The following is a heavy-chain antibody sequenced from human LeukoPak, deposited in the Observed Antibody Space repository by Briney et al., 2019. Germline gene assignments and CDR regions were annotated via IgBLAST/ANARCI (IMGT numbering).Heavy chain of an antibody. D-gene: IGHD3-22*01. V-gene: IGHV3-53*04. CDR3: AGSYYDSSGSTAY. J-gene: IGHJ4*02. CDR1: GFTVSSNY. Sequence: TGGSLRLSCAASGFTVSSNYMSWVRQAPGKWLEWVSVIYSGGSAYYADSVKGRFTISRHNSKNTLYLQMNSLRAEDTAVYYCAGSYYDSSGSTAYWGQGTLVTVSS. CDR2: IYSGGSA.